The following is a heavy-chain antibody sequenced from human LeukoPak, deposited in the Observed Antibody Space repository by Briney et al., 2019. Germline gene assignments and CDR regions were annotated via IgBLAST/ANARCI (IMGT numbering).Heavy chain of an antibody. V-gene: IGHV1-69*05. Sequence: ASVKVSCKASGGTFSSYAISWVRQAPGQGIEWMGGIIPIFGTANYAQKFQGRVTITTDESTSTAYMELSSLRSEDTAVYYCARGTPYSGSYWELRPYYFDYWGQGTLVTVSS. CDR1: GGTFSSYA. CDR3: ARGTPYSGSYWELRPYYFDY. D-gene: IGHD1-26*01. J-gene: IGHJ4*02. CDR2: IIPIFGTA.